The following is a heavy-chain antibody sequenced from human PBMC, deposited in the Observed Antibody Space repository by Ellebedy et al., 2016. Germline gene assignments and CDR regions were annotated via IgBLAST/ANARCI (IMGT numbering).Heavy chain of an antibody. CDR2: IYYSGST. J-gene: IGHJ4*02. Sequence: SETLSLXCTVSGGSISSIIYYWGWIRQPPGKGLEWIGSIYYSGSTYYNPSLKSRVTISVDTSKNQFSLKLSSVTAADTAVYYCANRRPLDYWGQGTLVTVSS. CDR1: GGSISSIIYY. D-gene: IGHD6-6*01. CDR3: ANRRPLDY. V-gene: IGHV4-39*07.